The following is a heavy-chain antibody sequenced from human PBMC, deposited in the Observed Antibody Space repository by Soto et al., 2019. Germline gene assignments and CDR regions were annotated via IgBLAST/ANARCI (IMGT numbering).Heavy chain of an antibody. D-gene: IGHD3-10*01. CDR2: IKQDGSEK. J-gene: IGHJ4*02. Sequence: GESLKISCAASGFTFSSYWMSWVRQAPGKGLEWVANIKQDGSEKYYVDSVKGRFTISRDNAKNSLYLQMNSLRAEDTAVYYCARASVRGVIIKAYYFDYWGQGTLVTVSS. CDR1: GFTFSSYW. CDR3: ARASVRGVIIKAYYFDY. V-gene: IGHV3-7*05.